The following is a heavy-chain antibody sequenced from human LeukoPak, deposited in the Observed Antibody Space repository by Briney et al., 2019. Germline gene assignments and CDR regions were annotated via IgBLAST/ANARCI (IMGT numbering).Heavy chain of an antibody. D-gene: IGHD3-22*01. Sequence: SETLSLTCAVYGGSFSGYYWSWIRQPPGKGLEWIGEINHSGSTNYNPSLKSRVTISVDTSKNQFSLKLSSVTAADTAVYYCAITASDYYDTRYFQHWGQGTLVTVSS. CDR3: AITASDYYDTRYFQH. V-gene: IGHV4-34*01. CDR1: GGSFSGYY. J-gene: IGHJ1*01. CDR2: INHSGST.